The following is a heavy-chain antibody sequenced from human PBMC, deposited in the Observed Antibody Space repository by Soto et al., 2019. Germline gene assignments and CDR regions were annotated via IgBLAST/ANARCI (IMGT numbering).Heavy chain of an antibody. CDR3: ARGKTTYHYYSGMDV. CDR2: IIPSVGSK. CDR1: GYTFTSYY. Sequence: ASVKVSCNSSGYTFTSYYMHWVRQAPGQGLEWIGIIIPSVGSKSYEKKYQGRVTMTSNTFTSTVYMELSSLRSEDTAVYYCARGKTTYHYYSGMDVWFQGTTVTVSS. J-gene: IGHJ6*02. D-gene: IGHD4-4*01. V-gene: IGHV1-46*01.